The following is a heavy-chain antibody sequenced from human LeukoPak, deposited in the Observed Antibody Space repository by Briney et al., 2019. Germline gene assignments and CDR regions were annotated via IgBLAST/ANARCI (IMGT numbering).Heavy chain of an antibody. V-gene: IGHV4-34*01. Sequence: PSETLSLTCAVYGGSFSGYYWSWIRQPPGKGLEWIGEINHSGSANYNPSLKSRVTISVDTSKNQFSLKPSSVTAADTAVYYCARGGTMVRGVRTTRAFDIWGQGTMVTVSS. CDR2: INHSGSA. D-gene: IGHD3-10*01. CDR3: ARGGTMVRGVRTTRAFDI. CDR1: GGSFSGYY. J-gene: IGHJ3*02.